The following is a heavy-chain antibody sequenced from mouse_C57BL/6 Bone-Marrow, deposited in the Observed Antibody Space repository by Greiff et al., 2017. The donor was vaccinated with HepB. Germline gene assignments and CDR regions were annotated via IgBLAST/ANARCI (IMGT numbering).Heavy chain of an antibody. CDR2: ISNLAYSI. Sequence: EVKLLESGGGLVQPGGSLKLSCAASGFTFSDYGMAWVRQAPRKGPEWVAFISNLAYSIYYADTVTGRFTISRENAKNTLYLEMSSLRSEDTAMYYCARRLLWAMDYWGQGTSVTVSS. V-gene: IGHV5-15*01. D-gene: IGHD2-1*01. J-gene: IGHJ4*01. CDR1: GFTFSDYG. CDR3: ARRLLWAMDY.